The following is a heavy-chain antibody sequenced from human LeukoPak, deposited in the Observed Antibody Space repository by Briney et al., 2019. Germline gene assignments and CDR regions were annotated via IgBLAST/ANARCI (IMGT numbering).Heavy chain of an antibody. CDR1: GGSFSNSTYY. J-gene: IGHJ4*02. D-gene: IGHD2-15*01. CDR3: ARGVVAAPQTFDY. CDR2: MFYSGST. Sequence: SETLSLTCIVSGGSFSNSTYYWGWIRQTPGKGLEWIGTMFYSGSTSYNPSLKSRVTISVDTSKNQFSLKLSSVTAADTAVYYCARGVVAAPQTFDYWGQGTLVTVSS. V-gene: IGHV4-39*07.